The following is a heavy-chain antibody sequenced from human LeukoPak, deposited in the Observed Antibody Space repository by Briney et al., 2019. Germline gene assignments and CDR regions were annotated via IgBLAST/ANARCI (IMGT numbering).Heavy chain of an antibody. CDR1: GFTFSNYA. D-gene: IGHD1-14*01. V-gene: IGHV3-23*01. CDR3: AKARTAYYFDY. J-gene: IGHJ4*02. Sequence: GGSLRLSCVASGFTFSNYAQSWVRQAPGKGLEWVSGISGSGGSTYYADSVKGRFTISRDNSKNTLYLQMNSLRAEDTAVYYCAKARTAYYFDYWGQGTLVTVSS. CDR2: ISGSGGST.